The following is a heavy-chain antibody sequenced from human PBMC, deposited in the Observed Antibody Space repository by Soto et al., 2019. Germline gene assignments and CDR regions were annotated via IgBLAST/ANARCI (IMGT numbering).Heavy chain of an antibody. CDR2: VTGSGGDT. J-gene: IGHJ4*02. CDR1: GFTFNYYA. CDR3: VKGSASSRPYYFDF. D-gene: IGHD2-2*01. V-gene: IGHV3-23*01. Sequence: EVQLLESGGDLGQPGGSLRLSCAASGFTFNYYAMAWVRQAPGKGLEWVSAVTGSGGDTFHADSVKGRFIISRDNTKNTLFLQMTGLRAEDTAVYYCVKGSASSRPYYFDFWGQGTLVTVSS.